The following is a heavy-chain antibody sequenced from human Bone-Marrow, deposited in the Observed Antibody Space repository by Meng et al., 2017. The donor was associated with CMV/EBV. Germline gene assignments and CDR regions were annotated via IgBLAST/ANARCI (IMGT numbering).Heavy chain of an antibody. CDR1: GYTFTSYG. CDR3: ARGGVQRDYDFWSGYSSGLYYGMDV. CDR2: ISAYNGNT. Sequence: ASVKVSCKASGYTFTSYGISWVRQAPGQGLEWMGWISAYNGNTNYAQKLQGRVTMTTDTPTSTAYMELRSLRSDDTAVYYCARGGVQRDYDFWSGYSSGLYYGMDVWGQGTMVTVSS. D-gene: IGHD3-3*01. J-gene: IGHJ6*02. V-gene: IGHV1-18*01.